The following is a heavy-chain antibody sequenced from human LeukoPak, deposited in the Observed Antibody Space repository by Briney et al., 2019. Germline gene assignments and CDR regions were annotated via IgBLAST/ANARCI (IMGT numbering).Heavy chain of an antibody. CDR2: IYYSGST. CDR3: ARVRCGGGSCPYHYHYYYMDV. Sequence: SETLSLTCTVSGGSISSYYWSWIRQPPGKGLEWIGYIYYSGSTNYNPSLKSRVTISVDTSKNQYSLKQSSVTAAATAVYYCARVRCGGGSCPYHYHYYYMDVWGKGTTVTVSS. V-gene: IGHV4-59*01. CDR1: GGSISSYY. J-gene: IGHJ6*03. D-gene: IGHD2-15*01.